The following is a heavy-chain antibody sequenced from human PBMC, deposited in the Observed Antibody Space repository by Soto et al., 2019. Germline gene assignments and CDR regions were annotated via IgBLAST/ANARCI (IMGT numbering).Heavy chain of an antibody. D-gene: IGHD6-19*01. V-gene: IGHV1-69*13. CDR3: AGQAVDSSGWYDY. Sequence: ASVKVSCKASGGTFSSYAISWVRQAPGQGLEWMGGIIPIFGTANYAQKFQGRVTITADESTSTAYMELSSLRSEDTAVYYCAGQAVDSSGWYDYWGQGTLVTVSS. CDR2: IIPIFGTA. J-gene: IGHJ4*02. CDR1: GGTFSSYA.